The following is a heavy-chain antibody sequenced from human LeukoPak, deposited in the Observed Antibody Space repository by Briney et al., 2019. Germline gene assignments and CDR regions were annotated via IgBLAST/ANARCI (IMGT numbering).Heavy chain of an antibody. V-gene: IGHV3-30*18. Sequence: PGRSLRLSCAASGFSFRSYAMHWVRQAPGRGLEWVAAISYDGSNKYYADSLKGRFTISRDDSKNTLYLQMNSLRAEDTAVYYCAKQYYDAFDIWGQGTMVTVSS. J-gene: IGHJ3*02. CDR3: AKQYYDAFDI. CDR2: ISYDGSNK. D-gene: IGHD2/OR15-2a*01. CDR1: GFSFRSYA.